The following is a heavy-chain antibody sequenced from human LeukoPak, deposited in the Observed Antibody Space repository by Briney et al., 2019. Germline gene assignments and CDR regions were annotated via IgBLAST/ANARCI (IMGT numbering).Heavy chain of an antibody. D-gene: IGHD2-15*01. CDR2: ISSTGGTI. CDR3: ARGYSRAAFDI. Sequence: GRSLRLSCAASGFTFSSYAMHWVRQAPGKGLEWVSFISSTGGTIYYADSVKGRFTVSRDNGENSLFLQMNSLRVEDTALYYCARGYSRAAFDIWGQGTVVAVSS. V-gene: IGHV3-48*01. J-gene: IGHJ3*02. CDR1: GFTFSSYA.